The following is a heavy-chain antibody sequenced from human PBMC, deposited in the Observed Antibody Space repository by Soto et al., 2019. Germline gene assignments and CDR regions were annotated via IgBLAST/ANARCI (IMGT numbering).Heavy chain of an antibody. Sequence: QVQLQQWVAGLLKPSETLFLTCAVYGGSFSGYYWSWIRQPPGKGLVWIGVINHIGSTNYIPSLKRRVPIPIVKAKSQLSLVISYLIAVDMPVYYVSLSFCSGYRDSYSYYGIGVCDQRTKVTLCS. V-gene: IGHV4-34*01. D-gene: IGHD2-15*01. J-gene: IGHJ6*02. CDR1: GGSFSGYY. CDR3: SLSFCSGYRDSYSYYGIGV. CDR2: INHIGST.